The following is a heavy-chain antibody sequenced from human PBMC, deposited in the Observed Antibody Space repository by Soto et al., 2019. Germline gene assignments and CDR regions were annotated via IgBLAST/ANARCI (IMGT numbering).Heavy chain of an antibody. CDR2: ISTNSRYI. Sequence: GGSLRLSCAASGFIFSSYRMNWVRQAPGKGLEWISSISTNSRYIYYADSVEGRFTVSRDNSNNSLYLQMDNLRAEDTAVYYCASMQVIGYYYGLDVWGQGTTVTVSS. J-gene: IGHJ6*02. V-gene: IGHV3-21*01. CDR1: GFIFSSYR. D-gene: IGHD2-15*01. CDR3: ASMQVIGYYYGLDV.